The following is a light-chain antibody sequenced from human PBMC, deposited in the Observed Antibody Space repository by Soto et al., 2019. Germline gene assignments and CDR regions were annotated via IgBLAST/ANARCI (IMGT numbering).Light chain of an antibody. CDR1: SSDAGGYNS. V-gene: IGLV2-14*01. CDR2: DVS. J-gene: IGLJ1*01. CDR3: SSYASSSTLVYV. Sequence: QSVLTQPASVSGSPGQSITISCTGTSSDAGGYNSVSWYQQNPGKAPKLMIFDVSNRPSGVSSRFSGSRSGNTASLTISGLQAEDEADYYCSSYASSSTLVYVFGTGTKVTVL.